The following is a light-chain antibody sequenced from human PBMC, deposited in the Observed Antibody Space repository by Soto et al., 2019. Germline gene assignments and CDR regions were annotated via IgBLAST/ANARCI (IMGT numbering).Light chain of an antibody. J-gene: IGLJ3*02. CDR2: GKT. V-gene: IGLV1-44*01. CDR3: AAWDDSLNGWV. Sequence: QSVLTQPPSASGTPGQRVTISCSGSSSNIGSNYVYWYQQLPGTAPKLLIYGKTQRPSGVPDRFSGSKSGTSVSLAISGLQSEDEADYYCAAWDDSLNGWVFGGGTKLTVL. CDR1: SSNIGSNY.